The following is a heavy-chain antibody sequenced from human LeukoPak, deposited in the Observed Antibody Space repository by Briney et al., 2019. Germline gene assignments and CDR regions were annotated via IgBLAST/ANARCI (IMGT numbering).Heavy chain of an antibody. D-gene: IGHD3-22*01. V-gene: IGHV4-31*03. Sequence: PSETLSLTCTVSGGSISSGGYYWSWIRQHPGKGLEWIGYIYYSGSTHYNPSLKSRVTISVDTSKNQFSLKLSSVTAADTAVYYCARAQYYYDSSGYYPYYFDYWGQGTLVTVSS. CDR1: GGSISSGGYY. J-gene: IGHJ4*02. CDR2: IYYSGST. CDR3: ARAQYYYDSSGYYPYYFDY.